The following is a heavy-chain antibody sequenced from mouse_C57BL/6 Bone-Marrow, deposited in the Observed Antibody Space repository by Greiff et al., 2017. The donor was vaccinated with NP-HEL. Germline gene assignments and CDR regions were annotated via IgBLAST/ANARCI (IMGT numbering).Heavy chain of an antibody. Sequence: EVQLQQSGAELVRPGASVKLSCTASGFNIKDDYMHWVKQRPEQGLEWIGWIDPENGDTEYASKFQGKAPITADTSSNTAYLQLSSLTSEDTAFYYCTIITTVVAGTYYFDYWGQGTTLTVSS. CDR2: IDPENGDT. CDR1: GFNIKDDY. CDR3: TIITTVVAGTYYFDY. V-gene: IGHV14-4*01. J-gene: IGHJ2*01. D-gene: IGHD1-1*01.